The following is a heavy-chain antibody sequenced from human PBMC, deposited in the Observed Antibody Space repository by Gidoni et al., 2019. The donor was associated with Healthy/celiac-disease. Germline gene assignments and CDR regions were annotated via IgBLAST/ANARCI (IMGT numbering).Heavy chain of an antibody. V-gene: IGHV4-39*01. J-gene: IGHJ4*02. CDR2: IYYSGST. D-gene: IGHD6-19*01. Sequence: QLQLQAPGPGLVKPSETLSLTCTVSAGSISSSSYYWGWIRQPPGKGLEWIGSIYYSGSTYYNPSLKSRVTISVDTSKNQFSLKLSSVTAADTAVYYCARRPVAGTLDYWGQGTLVTVSS. CDR1: AGSISSSSYY. CDR3: ARRPVAGTLDY.